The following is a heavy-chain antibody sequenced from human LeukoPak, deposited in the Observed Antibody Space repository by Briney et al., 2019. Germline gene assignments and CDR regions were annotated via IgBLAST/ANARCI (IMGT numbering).Heavy chain of an antibody. CDR2: IIPILGIA. D-gene: IGHD6-13*01. CDR1: GGTFSSYA. V-gene: IGHV1-69*04. CDR3: ARGHSIAAAGPSFDY. Sequence: SVKVSCKASGGTFSSYAISGVRQAPGQGLEWMGRIIPILGIANYAQKFQGRVTITADKSTSTAYMELSSLRSEDTAVYYCARGHSIAAAGPSFDYWGQGTLVTVSS. J-gene: IGHJ4*02.